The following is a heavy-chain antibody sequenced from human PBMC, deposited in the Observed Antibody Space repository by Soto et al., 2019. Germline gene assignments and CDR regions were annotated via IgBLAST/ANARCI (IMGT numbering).Heavy chain of an antibody. V-gene: IGHV4-59*01. CDR1: GGSISSYY. CDR2: IFYSGST. Sequence: QVQLQESGPGLVKPSETLSLTCTVSGGSISSYYWSWIRQPPGKGLEWIGFIFYSGSTSYNPSLKSRGTISIYRSEYQFSVKLYSVAAADTAVYYCAGVIGDPVLSFESWGQGTLVAVSS. CDR3: AGVIGDPVLSFES. J-gene: IGHJ5*01. D-gene: IGHD3-10*01.